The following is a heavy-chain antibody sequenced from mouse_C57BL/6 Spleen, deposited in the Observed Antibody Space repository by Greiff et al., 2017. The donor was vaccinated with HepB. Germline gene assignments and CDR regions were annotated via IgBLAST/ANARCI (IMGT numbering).Heavy chain of an antibody. CDR3: ARLITTVGDAMDY. CDR2: IRNKANGYTT. CDR1: GFTFTDYY. D-gene: IGHD1-1*01. J-gene: IGHJ4*01. V-gene: IGHV7-3*01. Sequence: EVKLMESGGGLVQPGGSLSLSCAASGFTFTDYYMSWVRQPPGKALEWLGFIRNKANGYTTEYSASVKGRFTISRDNSQSILYLQMNALRAEDSATYYCARLITTVGDAMDYWGQGTSVTVSS.